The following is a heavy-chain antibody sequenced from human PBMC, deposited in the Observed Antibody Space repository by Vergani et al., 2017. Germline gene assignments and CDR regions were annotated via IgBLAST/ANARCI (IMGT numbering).Heavy chain of an antibody. V-gene: IGHV3-15*01. CDR3: AWRGGDSTKFPYYYYYMDV. D-gene: IGHD3-10*01. CDR2: IKSKTDGGTT. J-gene: IGHJ6*03. Sequence: EVQLVESGGGLVKPGGSLRLSCAASGFTFSNAWMSWVRQAPGKGLEWVGRIKSKTDGGTTDYAAPVKGRFTISRDDSKNTLYLQMNSLKTEDTAVYYCAWRGGDSTKFPYYYYYMDVWGKGTTVTVSS. CDR1: GFTFSNAW.